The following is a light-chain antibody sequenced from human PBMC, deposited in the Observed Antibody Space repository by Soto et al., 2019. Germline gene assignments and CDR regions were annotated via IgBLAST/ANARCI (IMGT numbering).Light chain of an antibody. V-gene: IGLV2-14*02. CDR2: EVS. Sequence: QLVLTQPASVSGSPGQSITISCTGTSSDVGSQNLVSWYQQHPGKAPKLMIYEVSDRPSGVSNRFSGSKSGNTASLTISGLQAEDEADYYCSSYTTSTTYVFGTGTKVTVL. CDR3: SSYTTSTTYV. CDR1: SSDVGSQNL. J-gene: IGLJ1*01.